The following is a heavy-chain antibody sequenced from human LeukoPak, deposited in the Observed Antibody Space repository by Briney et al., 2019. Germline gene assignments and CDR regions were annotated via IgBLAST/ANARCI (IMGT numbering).Heavy chain of an antibody. V-gene: IGHV4-34*01. CDR3: ARRRRMVS. D-gene: IGHD5-18*01. CDR1: GGSFSGYY. Sequence: PSETLSLTCAVYGGSFSGYYWSWIRQPPGKGLEWIGEINHSGSTNYNPSLKSRVTISVDTSKNQFSLKLSSVTAADTAVYYCARRRRMVSWGQGTMVTVSS. J-gene: IGHJ3*01. CDR2: INHSGST.